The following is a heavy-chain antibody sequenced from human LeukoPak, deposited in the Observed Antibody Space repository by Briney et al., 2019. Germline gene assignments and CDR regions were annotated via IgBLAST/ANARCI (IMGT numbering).Heavy chain of an antibody. Sequence: ASVKVSCEASGYTFTGYYMHWVRQAPGQGLEWMGRINPNSGGTNYAQKFQGRVTMTRDTSISTAYMELSRLRSDDTAVYYCAREGGSGTYAPYYYMDVWGKGTTVTVSS. D-gene: IGHD3-10*01. J-gene: IGHJ6*03. CDR1: GYTFTGYY. CDR2: INPNSGGT. CDR3: AREGGSGTYAPYYYMDV. V-gene: IGHV1-2*06.